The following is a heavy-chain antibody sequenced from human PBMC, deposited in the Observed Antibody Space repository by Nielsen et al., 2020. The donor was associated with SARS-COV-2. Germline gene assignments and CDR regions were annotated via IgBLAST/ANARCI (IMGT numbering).Heavy chain of an antibody. CDR2: IKEDGSEK. CDR1: GFTFSTSW. CDR3: GREGV. V-gene: IGHV3-7*01. Sequence: GGSLRLSCAASGFTFSTSWMSWVRQAPGKGLEWVANIKEDGSEKYYVDSVKGRFTIPRDNANNSLYMQMNSLRAEDTAVYYCGREGVWGQGTMVTVSS. J-gene: IGHJ3*01.